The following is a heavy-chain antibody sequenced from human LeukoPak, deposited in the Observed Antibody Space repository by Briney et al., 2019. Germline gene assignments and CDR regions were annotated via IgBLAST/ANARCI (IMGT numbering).Heavy chain of an antibody. CDR2: IYHSGST. CDR3: ARDGRGPTRESLDY. V-gene: IGHV4-4*02. Sequence: SETLSLTCAVSGGSISSSNWWSWVRQPPGKGLEWIGEIYHSGSTNYNPSLKSRVTISVDKSKNQFSLKLSSVTAADTAVYYCARDGRGPTRESLDYWGQGTLVTVSS. CDR1: GGSISSSNW. D-gene: IGHD3-10*01. J-gene: IGHJ4*02.